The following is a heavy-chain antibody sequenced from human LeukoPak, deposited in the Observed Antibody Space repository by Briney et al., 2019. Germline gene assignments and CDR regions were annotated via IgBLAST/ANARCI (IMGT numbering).Heavy chain of an antibody. Sequence: ASVKVSCKASGYSFTTYAMNWVRQAPGQGLEWMGWINTNTGNPTYAQGFTGRFVFSLDTSVSTAYLQISSLKAEDTAVYYCARELLITRTWFDPWGQGTLVTVSS. CDR1: GYSFTTYA. CDR3: ARELLITRTWFDP. J-gene: IGHJ5*02. CDR2: INTNTGNP. D-gene: IGHD3-22*01. V-gene: IGHV7-4-1*02.